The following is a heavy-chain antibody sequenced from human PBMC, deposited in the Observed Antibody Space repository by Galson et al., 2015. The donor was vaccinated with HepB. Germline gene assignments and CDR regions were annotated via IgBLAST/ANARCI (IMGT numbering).Heavy chain of an antibody. CDR1: GFTFSNAW. Sequence: SLRLSCAASGFTFSNAWMSWVRQAPGKGLEWVGRIKSKTDGGTTDYAAPVKGRFTISRDDSKNTLYLQMNSLKTEDTAVYYCTTAPEYYDFWSGLYGMDVWGQGTTVTVSS. CDR2: IKSKTDGGTT. D-gene: IGHD3-3*01. CDR3: TTAPEYYDFWSGLYGMDV. J-gene: IGHJ6*02. V-gene: IGHV3-15*01.